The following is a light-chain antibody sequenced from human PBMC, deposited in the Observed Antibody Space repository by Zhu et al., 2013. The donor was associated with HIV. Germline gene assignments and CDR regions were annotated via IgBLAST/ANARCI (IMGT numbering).Light chain of an antibody. CDR2: DNN. Sequence: QSVMTQPPSVSAAPGQKVTISCSGSSSNIGNNYVSWYQHLPGRGPKLLISDNNKRPSGIPDRFSGSKSGNTASLTISGLQTEDEADYYCSSYTSSISLIFGGGTKLTVL. CDR1: SSNIGNNY. V-gene: IGLV1-51*01. J-gene: IGLJ2*01. CDR3: SSYTSSISLI.